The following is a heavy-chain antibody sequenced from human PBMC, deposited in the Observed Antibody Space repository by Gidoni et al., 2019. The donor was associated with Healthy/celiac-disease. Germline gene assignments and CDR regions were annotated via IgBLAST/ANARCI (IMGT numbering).Heavy chain of an antibody. Sequence: QVQLVESGGGVVQPGRSLRLSCAASGFTFSSYGMHWVRQAPGKGLEWVAVISYDGSNKYYADSVKGRFTISRDNSKNTLYLQMNSLRAEDTAVYYCAKLGGLRYFDPPQGKQSEDYWGQGTLVTVSS. CDR1: GFTFSSYG. CDR3: AKLGGLRYFDPPQGKQSEDY. J-gene: IGHJ4*02. V-gene: IGHV3-30*18. D-gene: IGHD3-9*01. CDR2: ISYDGSNK.